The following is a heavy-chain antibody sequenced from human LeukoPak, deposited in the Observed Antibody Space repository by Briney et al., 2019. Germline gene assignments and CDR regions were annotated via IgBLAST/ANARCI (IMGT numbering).Heavy chain of an antibody. Sequence: GGSLRLSCAASGFTFSSYAMHWVRQAPGKGLEWVAVISYDGSNKYYADSVKGRFTISRDNSKNTLYLQMNSLRAEDTAVYYCARDRAYGDYRDAFDIWGQGAKVTVSS. D-gene: IGHD4-17*01. J-gene: IGHJ3*02. CDR2: ISYDGSNK. CDR1: GFTFSSYA. CDR3: ARDRAYGDYRDAFDI. V-gene: IGHV3-30*04.